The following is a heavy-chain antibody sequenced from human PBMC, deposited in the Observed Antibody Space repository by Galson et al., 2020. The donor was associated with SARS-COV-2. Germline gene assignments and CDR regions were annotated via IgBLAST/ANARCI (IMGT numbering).Heavy chain of an antibody. CDR1: GYTFTSYA. V-gene: IGHV1-3*01. J-gene: IGHJ4*02. CDR3: ARDQVVAATTQGGY. D-gene: IGHD2-15*01. CDR2: INAGNGNT. Sequence: ASVKVSCKASGYTFTSYAMHWVRQAPGQRLEWMGWINAGNGNTKYSQKFQGRVTITRDTSASTAYMELSSLRSEDTAVYYCARDQVVAATTQGGYWGQGTLVTVSS.